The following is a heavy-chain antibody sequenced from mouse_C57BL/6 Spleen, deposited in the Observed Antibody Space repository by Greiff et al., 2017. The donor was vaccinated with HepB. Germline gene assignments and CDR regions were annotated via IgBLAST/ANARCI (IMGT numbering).Heavy chain of an antibody. V-gene: IGHV1-50*01. Sequence: QVQLQQPGAELVKPGASVKLSCKASGYTFTSYWIQWVKQRPGQGLEWIGEIDPSDSYTNYNQKFKGKATLTVDTSSSTAYMQLSSLTSEDSAVYYCARIYYYGSSYFDYWGQGTTLTVSS. J-gene: IGHJ2*01. CDR2: IDPSDSYT. CDR1: GYTFTSYW. D-gene: IGHD1-1*01. CDR3: ARIYYYGSSYFDY.